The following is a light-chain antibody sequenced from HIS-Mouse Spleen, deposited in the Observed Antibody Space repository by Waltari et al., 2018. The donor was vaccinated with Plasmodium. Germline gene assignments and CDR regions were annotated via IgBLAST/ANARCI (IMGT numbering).Light chain of an antibody. V-gene: IGKV3-15*01. CDR3: QQYNNWSFT. CDR2: GAS. Sequence: EIVMTQSPATLSVSPGERATLSCRASQGVSSNLAWYQPKPGQAPRLLIYGASTRATGIPARVSGSGSGTEFTLTISSLQSEDFAVYYCQQYNNWSFTFGPGTKVDIK. J-gene: IGKJ3*01. CDR1: QGVSSN.